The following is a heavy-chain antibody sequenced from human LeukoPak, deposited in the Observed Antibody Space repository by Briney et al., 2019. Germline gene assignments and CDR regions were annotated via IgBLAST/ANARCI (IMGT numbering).Heavy chain of an antibody. Sequence: SQTLSLTCTVSGYSISSRYYWGWIRQSPGKGLEWIGSIYHSGSTYYNSSLKSRVTISVDTSKNQFSLKMNSVTAADTAVYYCARSRPTIFGHFDLWGRGTLVTVSS. CDR3: ARSRPTIFGHFDL. CDR2: IYHSGST. V-gene: IGHV4-38-2*02. D-gene: IGHD3-9*01. CDR1: GYSISSRYY. J-gene: IGHJ2*01.